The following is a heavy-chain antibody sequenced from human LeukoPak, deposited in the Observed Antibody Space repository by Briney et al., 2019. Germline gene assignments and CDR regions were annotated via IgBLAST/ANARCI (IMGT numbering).Heavy chain of an antibody. CDR3: XXGXXXXXVLXXFDP. J-gene: IGHJ5*02. CDR1: GGTFSSYA. CDR2: IIPIFGTA. V-gene: IGHV1-69*13. Sequence: SVKVSCKASGGTFSSYAISWVRQAPGQGLEWMGGIIPIFGTANYAQKFQGRVTITADESTSTAYMELSSLRSEDTAVYYCXXGXXXXXVLXXFDPWGQGTLVTVSS.